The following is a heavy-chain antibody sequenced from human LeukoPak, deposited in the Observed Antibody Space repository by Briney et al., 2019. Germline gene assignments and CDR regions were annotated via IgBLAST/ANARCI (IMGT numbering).Heavy chain of an antibody. D-gene: IGHD4-23*01. Sequence: GGALRLSCAASGFTFSSYAMSWVRQAPGKGLEWVSAISGSGGSTYYADSVKGRFTISRDNSKNTLYLQMNSLRAEDTAVYYCAKVLRPYGGNFFDYWGQGTLVTVSS. CDR2: ISGSGGST. CDR1: GFTFSSYA. J-gene: IGHJ4*02. CDR3: AKVLRPYGGNFFDY. V-gene: IGHV3-23*01.